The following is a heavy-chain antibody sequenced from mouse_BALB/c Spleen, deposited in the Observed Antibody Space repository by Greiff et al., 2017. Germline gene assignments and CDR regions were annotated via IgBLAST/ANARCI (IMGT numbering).Heavy chain of an antibody. CDR3: ARYYGDWYFDV. D-gene: IGHD1-1*01. CDR2: IYPGNVNT. Sequence: QVHVKQSGPELVKPGASVRISCKASGYTFTSYYIHWVKQRPGQGLEWIGWIYPGNVNTKYNEKFKGKATLTADKSSSTAYMQLSSLTSEDSAVYFCARYYGDWYFDVWGAGTTVTVSS. CDR1: GYTFTSYY. J-gene: IGHJ1*01. V-gene: IGHV1S56*01.